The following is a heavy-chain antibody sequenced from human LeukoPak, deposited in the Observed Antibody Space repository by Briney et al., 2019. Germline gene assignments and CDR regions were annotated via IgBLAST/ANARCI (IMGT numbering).Heavy chain of an antibody. CDR2: IYYSGST. CDR3: ARQSDTAMVRYYFDY. CDR1: GGSISSSSYY. Sequence: SETLSLTCTVSGGSISSSSYYWGWIRQPPGKGLEWIGSIYYSGSTYYNPSLKSRVTISVDTSKNQFSLKLSSVTAADTAVYYCARQSDTAMVRYYFDYWGQGTLVTVSS. J-gene: IGHJ4*02. V-gene: IGHV4-39*01. D-gene: IGHD5-18*01.